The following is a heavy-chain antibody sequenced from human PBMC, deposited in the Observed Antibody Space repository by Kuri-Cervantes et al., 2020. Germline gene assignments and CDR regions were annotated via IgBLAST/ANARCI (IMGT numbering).Heavy chain of an antibody. J-gene: IGHJ4*02. CDR3: ARDHSSGCLDY. D-gene: IGHD6-19*01. V-gene: IGHV3-30*14. CDR2: ISYDGSNK. Sequence: GGSLRLSCAASGFTFSSYAMHWVRQAPGKGLEWVAVISYDGSNKYYADSVKGRFTISRDNSKNTLYLQMNSLRAEDTAVYYCARDHSSGCLDYWGQGTLVTVSS. CDR1: GFTFSSYA.